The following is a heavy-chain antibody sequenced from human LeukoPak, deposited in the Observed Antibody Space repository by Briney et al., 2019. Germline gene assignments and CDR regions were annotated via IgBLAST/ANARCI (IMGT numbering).Heavy chain of an antibody. CDR2: IYTSGST. CDR1: GGSISSYY. V-gene: IGHV4-4*07. CDR3: AREYCSSTSCYYFDY. J-gene: IGHJ4*02. D-gene: IGHD2-2*01. Sequence: SETLSLTCTVSGGSISSYYWSWIRQPAGKGLEWIGRIYTSGSTNYNPSLKSRVTISVDTSKNQFSLKLSSVTAADTAVYYCAREYCSSTSCYYFDYWGQGTLVTVSS.